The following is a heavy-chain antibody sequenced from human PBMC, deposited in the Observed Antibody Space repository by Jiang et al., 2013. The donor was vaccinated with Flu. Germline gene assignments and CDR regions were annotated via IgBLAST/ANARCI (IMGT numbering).Heavy chain of an antibody. CDR3: ARELNYYYGMDV. J-gene: IGHJ6*04. D-gene: IGHD3-16*01. V-gene: IGHV4-61*02. Sequence: NPSLKSRVTISVDTSKNQFSLKLSSVTAADTAVYYCARELNYYYGMDVWGKGTTVTVSS.